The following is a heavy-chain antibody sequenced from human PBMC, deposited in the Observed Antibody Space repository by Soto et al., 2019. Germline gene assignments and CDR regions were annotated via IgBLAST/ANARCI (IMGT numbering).Heavy chain of an antibody. CDR1: GDKFTKSA. CDR3: ARDGVAAGNINFDY. J-gene: IGHJ4*02. D-gene: IGHD6-19*01. Sequence: GASVKVSCKASGDKFTKSAMNWVRQAPGQRLEWMGWISGGNGNTKYSPKLQDRVTITRDTSASTAYMELSSLRSEDTALYYCARDGVAAGNINFDYWGQGTLVTVSS. CDR2: ISGGNGNT. V-gene: IGHV1-3*01.